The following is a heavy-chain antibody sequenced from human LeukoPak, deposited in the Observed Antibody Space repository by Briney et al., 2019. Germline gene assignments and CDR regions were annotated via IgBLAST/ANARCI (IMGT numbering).Heavy chain of an antibody. D-gene: IGHD6-19*01. CDR2: ISAYNGNT. J-gene: IGHJ4*02. CDR3: ARRYSSGWYEDY. CDR1: GGTFSSYA. Sequence: ASVKVSCKASGGTFSSYAISWVRQAPGRGLEWMGWISAYNGNTNYAQKLQGRVTMTTDTSTSTAYMELRSLRSDDTAVYYCARRYSSGWYEDYWGQGTLVTVSS. V-gene: IGHV1-18*01.